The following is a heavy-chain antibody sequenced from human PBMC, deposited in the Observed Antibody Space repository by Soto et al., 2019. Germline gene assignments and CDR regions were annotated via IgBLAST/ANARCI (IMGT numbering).Heavy chain of an antibody. CDR1: GGSISSGGYY. D-gene: IGHD1-20*01. CDR2: IYYSGST. CDR3: ARDPYNWNLHYFDY. J-gene: IGHJ4*02. Sequence: PSETLSLTCTVSGGSISSGGYYWSWIRQHPGKGLEWTGNIYYSGSTNYNPSLKSRVTISVDTSKNQFSLRLTSVTAADTAVYYCARDPYNWNLHYFDYWGQGTLVTVSS. V-gene: IGHV4-61*08.